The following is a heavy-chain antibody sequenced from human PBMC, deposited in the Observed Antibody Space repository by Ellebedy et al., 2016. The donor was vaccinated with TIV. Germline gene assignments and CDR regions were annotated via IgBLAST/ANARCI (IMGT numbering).Heavy chain of an antibody. CDR3: ARATNGFEY. CDR2: ITSAGDT. CDR1: GFTFSSHD. V-gene: IGHV3-13*01. J-gene: IGHJ4*02. Sequence: GESLKISCAASGFTFSSHDMHWVRQPTGKGLEWVSGITSAGDTYYLGSVKGRFIISRDSAKNSLYLQMNSLRAEDTAVYYCARATNGFEYWGQGALATVSS. D-gene: IGHD5-24*01.